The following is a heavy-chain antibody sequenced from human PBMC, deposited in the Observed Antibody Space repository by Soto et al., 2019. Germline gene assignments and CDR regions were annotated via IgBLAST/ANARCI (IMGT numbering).Heavy chain of an antibody. CDR2: ISYDGNNK. D-gene: IGHD2-15*01. CDR3: ARAGCDGGTCYTLVGLRYGMDV. Sequence: QVQLVESGGGVVQPGRSLRLSCAASGFTFSSYAMYWVRQAPGKGLEWVAIISYDGNNKHYADSVKGRFTIARDNSQKPLYLQMNSLGAEDTAVYYCARAGCDGGTCYTLVGLRYGMDVWGQGTTVTVSS. J-gene: IGHJ6*02. CDR1: GFTFSSYA. V-gene: IGHV3-30-3*01.